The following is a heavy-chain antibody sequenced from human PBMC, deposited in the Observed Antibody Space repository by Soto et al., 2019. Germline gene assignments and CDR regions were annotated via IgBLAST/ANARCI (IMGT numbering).Heavy chain of an antibody. CDR1: GFTFSSYW. CDR3: VRETIGYCSGGSCYPYYYYYGMDV. D-gene: IGHD2-15*01. J-gene: IGHJ6*02. CDR2: INSDVSST. Sequence: EVQLVESGGGLVQPGGSLRLSCAASGFTFSSYWMHWVRQAPGKGLVWVSRINSDVSSTSYADSVKGRFTISRDNAKNTLYLQMNSLRAEDTAVYYCVRETIGYCSGGSCYPYYYYYGMDVWGQGTTVTVSS. V-gene: IGHV3-74*01.